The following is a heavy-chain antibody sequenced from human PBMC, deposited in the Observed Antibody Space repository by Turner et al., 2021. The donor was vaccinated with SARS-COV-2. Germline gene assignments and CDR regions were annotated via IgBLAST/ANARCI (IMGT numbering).Heavy chain of an antibody. Sequence: EVQLVESGGGLVQPGGSLRLSCAASAFTFSSYWMTWVRQAQGKGLEWVANIKQDGSERYYVDSVKGRFTISRDNAKNSLYLQMNSLRAEDTAVYYCARVYSSSSGRNAFDIWGQGTMVTVSS. CDR3: ARVYSSSSGRNAFDI. D-gene: IGHD6-6*01. CDR1: AFTFSSYW. CDR2: IKQDGSER. J-gene: IGHJ3*02. V-gene: IGHV3-7*01.